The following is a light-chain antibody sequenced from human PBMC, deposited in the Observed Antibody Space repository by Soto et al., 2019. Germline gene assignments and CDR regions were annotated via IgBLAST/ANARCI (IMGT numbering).Light chain of an antibody. Sequence: QSALTQPRSVSGSPGQSVTISCTGTSSDVGGFKYVSWYQQYPGKAPKFIIYDVSKRPSGVPDRFSGSKSGNTASLTISGLQAEDEADYYCCSSAAAYPLVFGGGTKVTVL. CDR1: SSDVGGFKY. CDR2: DVS. V-gene: IGLV2-11*01. J-gene: IGLJ2*01. CDR3: CSSAAAYPLV.